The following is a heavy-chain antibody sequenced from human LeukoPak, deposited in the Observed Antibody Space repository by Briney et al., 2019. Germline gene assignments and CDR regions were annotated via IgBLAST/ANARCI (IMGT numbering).Heavy chain of an antibody. J-gene: IGHJ4*02. CDR1: GGSFSGYY. CDR2: INHSGST. Sequence: SETLSLTCAVYGGSFSGYYWSWIRQPPGKGLEWIGKINHSGSTNYNPSLKSRVTISVDTSKNQFSLKLSSVTAADTAVYYCASLHYYDSSGYHEYDYWGQGTLVTVSS. V-gene: IGHV4-34*01. CDR3: ASLHYYDSSGYHEYDY. D-gene: IGHD3-22*01.